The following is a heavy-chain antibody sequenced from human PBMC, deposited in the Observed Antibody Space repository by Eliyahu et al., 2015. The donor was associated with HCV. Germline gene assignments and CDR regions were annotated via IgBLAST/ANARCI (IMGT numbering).Heavy chain of an antibody. CDR3: ASGGGGIAVAGTGGWFDP. J-gene: IGHJ5*02. CDR2: IHXSGST. V-gene: IGHV4-59*01. D-gene: IGHD6-19*01. Sequence: QVQLQESGPGLVKPSETLSLTCTVSGASIRTYYWXWNPQPPGKGPEXVGHIHXSGSTNYNPSLKSRVTMSVDTSKNQFSLKLTSVTAADTAVYYCASGGGGIAVAGTGGWFDPWGQGTLVIVSS. CDR1: GASIRTYY.